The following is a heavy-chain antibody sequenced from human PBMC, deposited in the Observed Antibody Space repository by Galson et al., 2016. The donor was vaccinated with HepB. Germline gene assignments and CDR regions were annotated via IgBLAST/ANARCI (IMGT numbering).Heavy chain of an antibody. CDR3: ASDPRQWQRGYNYGFEY. CDR1: GLTFRSYA. CDR2: ISYDGDTK. Sequence: SLRLSCAASGLTFRSYAMHWVRQAPGKGLEWVAVISYDGDTKYHADSVKGRFTISRDNSKNTLYLQMHRLRFEDTAVYYCASDPRQWQRGYNYGFEYWGQGTLVSVSS. D-gene: IGHD5-18*01. V-gene: IGHV3-30*03. J-gene: IGHJ4*02.